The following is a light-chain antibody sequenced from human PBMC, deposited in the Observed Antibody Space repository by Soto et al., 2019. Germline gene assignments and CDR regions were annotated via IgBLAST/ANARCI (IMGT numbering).Light chain of an antibody. V-gene: IGLV3-21*02. Sequence: LAQPPSVSVAPGQTSRITCGGNNIGSKSVHWYQQKPGQAPVLVVYDDSDRPSRIPERFSGSTYGNTATLTISSVEAGDEADYYCQVWDSSSDHHVFGTGTKVTVL. CDR1: NIGSKS. CDR2: DDS. CDR3: QVWDSSSDHHV. J-gene: IGLJ1*01.